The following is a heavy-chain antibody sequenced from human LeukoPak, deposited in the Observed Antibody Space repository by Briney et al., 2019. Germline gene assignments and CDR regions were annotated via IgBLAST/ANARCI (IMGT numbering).Heavy chain of an antibody. J-gene: IGHJ4*02. V-gene: IGHV3-9*01. CDR2: ISWNSGSI. D-gene: IGHD4-17*01. Sequence: GGSLRLSCAASGFTFDDYAMHWVRQAPGKGLEWVSGISWNSGSIGYADSVKGRFTISRDNAKNSLYLQMNSLGAEDTALYYCAKDIRSMTTVTGFGYWGQGTLVTVSS. CDR3: AKDIRSMTTVTGFGY. CDR1: GFTFDDYA.